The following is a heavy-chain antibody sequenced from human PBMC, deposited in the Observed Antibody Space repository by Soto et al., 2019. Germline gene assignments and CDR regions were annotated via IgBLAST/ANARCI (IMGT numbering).Heavy chain of an antibody. CDR1: GYSISLGYY. CDR3: VREGGDNWFDP. CDR2: IYHSGNT. D-gene: IGHD3-16*01. Sequence: SETLSLTCAVSGYSISLGYYWGWIRQPPGKGLEWIGSIYHSGNTYYNPSLKNRVTISLDTSKIQFSLKLSSVTAADTAVYYCVREGGDNWFDPWGQGTLVTVSS. V-gene: IGHV4-38-2*02. J-gene: IGHJ5*02.